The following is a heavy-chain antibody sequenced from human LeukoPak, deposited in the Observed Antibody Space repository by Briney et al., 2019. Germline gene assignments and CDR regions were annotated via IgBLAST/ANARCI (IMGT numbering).Heavy chain of an antibody. CDR2: INHSGST. V-gene: IGHV4-34*01. J-gene: IGHJ4*02. CDR3: ARPMGYGSGSYYSYFDY. Sequence: PETLSLTCAVYGGSFSGYYWSWIRQPPGKGLEWIGEINHSGSTNYNPSLKSRVTISVDTSKNQFSLKLSSVTAADTAVYYCARPMGYGSGSYYSYFDYWGQGTLVTVSS. CDR1: GGSFSGYY. D-gene: IGHD3-10*01.